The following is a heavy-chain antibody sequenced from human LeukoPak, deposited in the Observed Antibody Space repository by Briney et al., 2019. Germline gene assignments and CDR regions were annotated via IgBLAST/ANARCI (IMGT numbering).Heavy chain of an antibody. CDR3: AKDAYYDSSGYYGY. Sequence: GGSLRLSCAASGFTFSSYGMHWVRQAPCKGLEWVAFIRYDGSNKYYADSVKGRFTISRDNSKNTLYLQMNSLRAEDTAVYYCAKDAYYDSSGYYGYWGQGTLVTVSS. V-gene: IGHV3-30*02. D-gene: IGHD3-22*01. CDR1: GFTFSSYG. J-gene: IGHJ4*02. CDR2: IRYDGSNK.